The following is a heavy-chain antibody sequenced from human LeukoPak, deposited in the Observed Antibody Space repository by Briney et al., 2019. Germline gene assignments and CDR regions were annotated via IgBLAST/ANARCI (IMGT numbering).Heavy chain of an antibody. V-gene: IGHV1-18*04. J-gene: IGHJ3*02. CDR1: GYTFTSYG. CDR3: ARDQVLDAFDI. CDR2: ISAYNGNT. Sequence: ASVTVSCKASGYTFTSYGISWVGQAPGQEVEGMGWISAYNGNTNYAQKLQGRVTMTTDTSTSTAYMELRSLRSEDTAVYYCARDQVLDAFDIWGQGTMGTVSS. D-gene: IGHD4/OR15-4a*01.